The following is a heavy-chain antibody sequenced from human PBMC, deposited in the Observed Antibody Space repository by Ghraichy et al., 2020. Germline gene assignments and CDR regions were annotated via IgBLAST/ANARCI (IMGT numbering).Heavy chain of an antibody. D-gene: IGHD6-6*01. CDR2: TYYRSKWSN. CDR3: ARVGYSGSTGLFDS. Sequence: SQTLSLTCVISGDSVSSNSAAWTWIRQSPSRGLEWLGRTYYRSKWSNDYALSVKSRISINPDTSKNQFSLQLGSVTPDDTAVYFCARVGYSGSTGLFDSWGQGTLVTISS. CDR1: GDSVSSNSAA. J-gene: IGHJ4*02. V-gene: IGHV6-1*01.